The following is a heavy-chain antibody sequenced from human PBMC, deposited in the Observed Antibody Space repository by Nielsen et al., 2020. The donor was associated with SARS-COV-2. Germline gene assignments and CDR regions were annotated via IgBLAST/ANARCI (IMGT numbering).Heavy chain of an antibody. J-gene: IGHJ6*02. CDR3: AREYKKGDGPGIYYYYGMDV. CDR2: ISGSGGST. Sequence: GESLKISCAASGFTFSSYAMHWVRQAPGKGLEWVSAISGSGGSTYYADSVKGRFTVSRDNSKNTLYLQMKSLRTEDTAAYYCAREYKKGDGPGIYYYYGMDVWGLGTTVTVSS. D-gene: IGHD1-14*01. CDR1: GFTFSSYA. V-gene: IGHV3-23*01.